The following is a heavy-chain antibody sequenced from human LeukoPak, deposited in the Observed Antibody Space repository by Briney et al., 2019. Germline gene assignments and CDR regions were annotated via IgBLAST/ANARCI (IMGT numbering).Heavy chain of an antibody. CDR1: GFTFSSYE. V-gene: IGHV3-48*03. D-gene: IGHD1-26*01. J-gene: IGHJ4*02. Sequence: RGSLRLSCAASGFTFSSYEMNWVRQAPGKGLEWVSYISSSGSTIYYADSVEGRFTISRDNAKNSLYLQMNSLRAEDTAVYYCARTGRSGSPGVFDYWGQGTLVTVSS. CDR3: ARTGRSGSPGVFDY. CDR2: ISSSGSTI.